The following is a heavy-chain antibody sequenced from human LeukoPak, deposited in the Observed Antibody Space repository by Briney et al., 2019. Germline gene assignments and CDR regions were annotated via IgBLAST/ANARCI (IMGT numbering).Heavy chain of an antibody. J-gene: IGHJ6*04. D-gene: IGHD5-12*01. CDR1: EFTFGDYA. CDR3: TRDRWGGGYISRGMDV. CDR2: VRSKNNDGTT. Sequence: GGTLSLSCTASEFTFGDYAISGGGRAPPGGGLGRVFVRSKNNDGTTDYAASVKGRFIISRDDSKSVAYLEMNDLKTEDTAVYYCTRDRWGGGYISRGMDVWGKGTTVTISS. V-gene: IGHV3-49*04.